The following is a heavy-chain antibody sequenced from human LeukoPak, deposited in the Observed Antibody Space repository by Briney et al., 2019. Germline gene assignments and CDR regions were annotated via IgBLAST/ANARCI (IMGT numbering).Heavy chain of an antibody. J-gene: IGHJ4*02. CDR2: IYASGDT. CDR3: VRVRYSGSWFPVPDFDC. CDR1: GVTVSGNY. D-gene: IGHD1-26*01. Sequence: GVSLRLSSAASGVTVSGNYMSWVRQARGKGLEWVSVIYASGDTYYADSVKGRFTISRDRSKNTLYLQMNTLRTEDTAVYYCVRVRYSGSWFPVPDFDCWGQGTLVTVSS. V-gene: IGHV3-66*01.